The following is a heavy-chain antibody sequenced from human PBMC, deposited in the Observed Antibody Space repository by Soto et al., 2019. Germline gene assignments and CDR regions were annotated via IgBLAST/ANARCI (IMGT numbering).Heavy chain of an antibody. CDR3: ARRQWLRILDC. V-gene: IGHV4-39*01. D-gene: IGHD5-12*01. Sequence: QVLLQESGPGLVKPSETLSLTCTVSGGSISASSYYWGWIRQPPGKGLEWIGSMDYSGSTYYNPSLNSRVTISVDPSKNQFSLKLSSLTAADTAVYDCARRQWLRILDCWGQGTLVTVSS. CDR2: MDYSGST. J-gene: IGHJ4*02. CDR1: GGSISASSYY.